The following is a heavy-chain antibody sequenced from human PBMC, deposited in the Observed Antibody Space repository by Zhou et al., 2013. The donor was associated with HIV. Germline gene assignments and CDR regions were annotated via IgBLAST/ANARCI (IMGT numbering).Heavy chain of an antibody. V-gene: IGHV1-24*01. D-gene: IGHD3-9*01. CDR3: GRVVFDRSDY. J-gene: IGHJ4*02. CDR2: FDRGDETP. Sequence: QVQAVQSGAEVKKPGASVKVSCTVTGYTLTDLSIHWVRQTPGKGLEWMGGFDRGDETPVYAQQFQGRFTVTEDTSTDTAYMELRSLRSDDTAVYYCGRVVFDRSDYWGQGTLVTVSS. CDR1: GYTLTDLS.